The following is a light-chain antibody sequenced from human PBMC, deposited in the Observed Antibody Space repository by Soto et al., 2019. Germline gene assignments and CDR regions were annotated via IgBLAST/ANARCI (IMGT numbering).Light chain of an antibody. CDR3: QQLFIYPPT. Sequence: IQLTQSPSSLSASVGDRVTITCRASQGIINYLAWYQQKPGKAPKLLFYGASTLQSVVPSRFGGSGSWTDFTLTVSSLQPEDFATSYCQQLFIYPPTFGPGTKVDIK. V-gene: IGKV1-9*01. CDR2: GAS. CDR1: QGIINY. J-gene: IGKJ3*01.